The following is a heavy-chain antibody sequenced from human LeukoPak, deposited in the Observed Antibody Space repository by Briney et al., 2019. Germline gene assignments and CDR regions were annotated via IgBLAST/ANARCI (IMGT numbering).Heavy chain of an antibody. V-gene: IGHV4-59*08. CDR3: ARHQAHDLRTFDI. CDR2: IYYSGST. CDR1: GGSISSYY. J-gene: IGHJ3*02. Sequence: SETLPLTCTVSGGSISSYYWSWIRQPPGKGLEWIGHIYYSGSTNYNPSLKSRVTISVDTSKNQFSLKLSSVTAADTAVYYCARHQAHDLRTFDIWGQGTMVTVSS.